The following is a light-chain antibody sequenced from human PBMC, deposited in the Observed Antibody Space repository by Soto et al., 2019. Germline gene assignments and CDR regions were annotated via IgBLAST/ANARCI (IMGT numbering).Light chain of an antibody. CDR3: SSYTSSSTRVV. CDR2: DVS. Sequence: QPVLTQPASVSGSPGQSITISCTGTSSDVGGYNYVSWYQQHPGKAPKVMIYDVSKRPSGVSNRFSGSKSGNTASLTISGLQVEDEADYYCSSYTSSSTRVVFGGGTKVTVL. J-gene: IGLJ2*01. V-gene: IGLV2-14*03. CDR1: SSDVGGYNY.